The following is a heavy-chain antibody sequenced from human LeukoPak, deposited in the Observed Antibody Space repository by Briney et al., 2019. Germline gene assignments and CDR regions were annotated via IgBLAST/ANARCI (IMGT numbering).Heavy chain of an antibody. J-gene: IGHJ1*01. D-gene: IGHD6-13*01. CDR3: ARAGLAAAGRRAEYFQH. Sequence: AGSLRLSCAASGFTFSSYGMHWVRQAPGKGLEWVAFIRYDGSNKYYADSVKGRFTISRDNSKNTLYLQMNSLRAEDTAVYYCARAGLAAAGRRAEYFQHWGQGTLVTVSS. CDR2: IRYDGSNK. CDR1: GFTFSSYG. V-gene: IGHV3-30*02.